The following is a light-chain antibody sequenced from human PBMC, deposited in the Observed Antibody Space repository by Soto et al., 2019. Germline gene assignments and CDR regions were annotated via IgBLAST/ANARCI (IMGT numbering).Light chain of an antibody. CDR1: SSDVGGYSY. Sequence: QSSLTQPASVSGSPGQSITISCTGTSSDVGGYSYVSWYQQHPGKTPKLMIYEVSNRPSGVSHRFSGSKSGNTASLTISGLQTEDEDDYYCSSSSSITREVFGGGTKLTVL. V-gene: IGLV2-14*01. CDR2: EVS. CDR3: SSSSSITREV. J-gene: IGLJ2*01.